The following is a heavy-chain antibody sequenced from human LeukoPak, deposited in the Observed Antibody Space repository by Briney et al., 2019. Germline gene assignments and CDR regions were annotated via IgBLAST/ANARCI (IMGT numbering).Heavy chain of an antibody. V-gene: IGHV3-48*03. J-gene: IGHJ4*02. CDR1: GFSFHGDG. CDR2: FAGSDTTT. Sequence: PGGSLRLSCAASGFSFHGDGMSWVRQAPGKGLEWVAYFAGSDTTTHYADSVKGRFTISRDNARNFLYLQMSNLRPEDTALYYCTTLGYHLDSWGQGTLVTVSS. D-gene: IGHD3-22*01. CDR3: TTLGYHLDS.